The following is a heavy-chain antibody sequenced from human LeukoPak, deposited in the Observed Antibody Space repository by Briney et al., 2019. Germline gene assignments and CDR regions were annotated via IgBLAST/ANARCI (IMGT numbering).Heavy chain of an antibody. CDR1: GFTFSTYR. Sequence: GGSLRLSCAASGFTFSTYRMHWVRQGPGKGLVWVSGMNSDGSSTVYADSVKGRFTISRDNAKNTLYLQMNSLRAEDTAVYYCARGESSSWYDWGQGMLVTVSS. D-gene: IGHD6-13*01. V-gene: IGHV3-74*01. CDR3: ARGESSSWYD. J-gene: IGHJ4*02. CDR2: MNSDGSST.